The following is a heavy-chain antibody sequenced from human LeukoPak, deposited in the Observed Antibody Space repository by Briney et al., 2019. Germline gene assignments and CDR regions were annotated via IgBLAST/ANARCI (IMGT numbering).Heavy chain of an antibody. CDR3: ARDSQKNYGMDV. CDR2: IYYSGST. J-gene: IGHJ6*02. CDR1: GGSISSYY. Sequence: SETLSLTCTVSGGSISSYYWSWIRQPPGKGLEWIGYIYYSGSTNYNPSLKSRVTISVDTSKNQFSLKLSSVTAADTAVYYCARDSQKNYGMDVWGQGTTVTVSS. V-gene: IGHV4-59*01.